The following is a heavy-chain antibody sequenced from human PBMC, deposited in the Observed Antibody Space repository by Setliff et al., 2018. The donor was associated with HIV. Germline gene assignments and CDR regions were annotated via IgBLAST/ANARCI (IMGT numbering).Heavy chain of an antibody. J-gene: IGHJ4*02. Sequence: ASVKVSCKASGYTFTGYYVHWVRQAPGQGLEWMGWINPKSDGTTYAQKFQGWITMTRDTSISTAYMELSRPRSDDTAVYYCARGMDYYDTSGYYQYYFDYWGQGTLVTVSS. V-gene: IGHV1-2*04. CDR3: ARGMDYYDTSGYYQYYFDY. CDR1: GYTFTGYY. CDR2: INPKSDGT. D-gene: IGHD3-22*01.